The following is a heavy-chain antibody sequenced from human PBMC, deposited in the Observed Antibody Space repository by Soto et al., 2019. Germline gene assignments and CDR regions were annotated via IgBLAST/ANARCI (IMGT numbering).Heavy chain of an antibody. CDR2: ISAYNGNT. J-gene: IGHJ4*02. CDR3: ASTYDFWSGYKPHPIDY. CDR1: GYTFTSYG. Sequence: ASVKVSCKASGYTFTSYGISWVRQAPGQGLEWMGWISAYNGNTNYAQKLQGRVTMTTDTSTSTAYMELRSLRSDDTAVYYCASTYDFWSGYKPHPIDYWGQGTLVTVSS. V-gene: IGHV1-18*01. D-gene: IGHD3-3*01.